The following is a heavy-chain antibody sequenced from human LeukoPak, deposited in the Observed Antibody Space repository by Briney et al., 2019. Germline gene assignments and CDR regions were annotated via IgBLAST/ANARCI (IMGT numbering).Heavy chain of an antibody. CDR1: GYTYTGYY. CDR3: ARSKVPITMTRAWFDP. J-gene: IGHJ5*02. D-gene: IGHD3-22*01. CDR2: INPNSGGT. V-gene: IGHV1-2*02. Sequence: ASVKVSCKASGYTYTGYYTHWVRQAPGQGLEWMGWINPNSGGTNYAQKFQGRVTMTRDTSISTAYMELSRLRSDDTAVYYCARSKVPITMTRAWFDPWGQGTLVTVSS.